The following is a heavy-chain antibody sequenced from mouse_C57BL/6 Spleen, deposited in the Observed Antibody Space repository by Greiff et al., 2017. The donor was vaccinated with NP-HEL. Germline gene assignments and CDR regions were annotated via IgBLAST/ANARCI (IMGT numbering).Heavy chain of an antibody. Sequence: VQLQQSGAELVKPGASVKLSCKASGYTFTEYTIHWVKQRSGQGLEWIGWFYPGSGSIKYNEKFKDKATLTADKSSSTVYMELSRLTSEDSAVYCCARHEDTYYYGSSYYYFDYWGQGTTLTVSS. J-gene: IGHJ2*01. D-gene: IGHD1-1*01. CDR1: GYTFTEYT. CDR3: ARHEDTYYYGSSYYYFDY. V-gene: IGHV1-62-2*01. CDR2: FYPGSGSI.